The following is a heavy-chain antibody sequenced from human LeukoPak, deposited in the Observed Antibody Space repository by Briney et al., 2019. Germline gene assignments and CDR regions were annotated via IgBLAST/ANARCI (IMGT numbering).Heavy chain of an antibody. D-gene: IGHD3-10*01. Sequence: SETLPLTCAVYGGSFSGYYWSWIRQPPGKGLEWIGEINHSGSTNYNPSLKSRVTISVDTSKNQFSLKLSSVTAADTAVYYCARDLHYYGSGTLGYWGQGTLVTVSS. CDR1: GGSFSGYY. J-gene: IGHJ4*02. CDR2: INHSGST. CDR3: ARDLHYYGSGTLGY. V-gene: IGHV4-34*01.